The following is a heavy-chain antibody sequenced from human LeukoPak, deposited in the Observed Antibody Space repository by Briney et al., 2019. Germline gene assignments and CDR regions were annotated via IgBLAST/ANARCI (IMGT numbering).Heavy chain of an antibody. V-gene: IGHV4-39*01. Sequence: SETLSLTCTVSGGSISSSSYYWGWIRQPPGKGLEWIGSIYYSGSTYYNPSLKSRVTISVDTSKNQFSLKLSSVTAADTAVYYCPLETAPHGTFDYWGQGTLVTVSS. CDR3: PLETAPHGTFDY. D-gene: IGHD1-1*01. J-gene: IGHJ4*02. CDR1: GGSISSSSYY. CDR2: IYYSGST.